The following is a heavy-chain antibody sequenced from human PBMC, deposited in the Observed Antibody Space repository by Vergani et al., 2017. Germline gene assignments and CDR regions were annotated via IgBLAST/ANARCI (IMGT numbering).Heavy chain of an antibody. CDR3: ARGALNWFDP. CDR1: GGSFSGYY. Sequence: QVQLQQWGAGLLKPSETLSLTCAVYGGSFSGYYWSWIRQPPGKGLEWIGEINHSGSTNYNPSLKIRVTISVDTSKNQFSLKRSSVTAAYTDVYYCARGALNWFDPWGQGTLVTVSS. D-gene: IGHD3-16*02. V-gene: IGHV4-34*01. J-gene: IGHJ5*02. CDR2: INHSGST.